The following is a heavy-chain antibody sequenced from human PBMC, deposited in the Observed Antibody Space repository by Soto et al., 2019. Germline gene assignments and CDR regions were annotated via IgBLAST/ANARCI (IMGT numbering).Heavy chain of an antibody. J-gene: IGHJ6*02. CDR1: GGTFSSYA. CDR3: ARDDAVPAAIGTAYILDYYYYYGMDV. Sequence: ASVKVSCKASGGTFSSYAISWVRQAPGQGLEWMGGIIPILGIANYAQKFQGRVTITADKSTSTAYMELSSLRSEDTAVYYCARDDAVPAAIGTAYILDYYYYYGMDVWGQGTTVTVSS. CDR2: IIPILGIA. D-gene: IGHD2-2*01. V-gene: IGHV1-69*10.